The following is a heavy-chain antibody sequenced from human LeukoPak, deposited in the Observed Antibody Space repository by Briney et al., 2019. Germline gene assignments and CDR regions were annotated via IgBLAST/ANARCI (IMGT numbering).Heavy chain of an antibody. Sequence: GGSLRLSCAASGFTFSSYGMHWVRQAPGKGLEWVAFIRYDGSNKYYADSVKGRFTISRDNSKNTLYLQMNSLRAEDTAVYYCARDPNYDILTGYPAGHAFDIWGQGTMVTVSS. J-gene: IGHJ3*02. CDR3: ARDPNYDILTGYPAGHAFDI. CDR2: IRYDGSNK. CDR1: GFTFSSYG. D-gene: IGHD3-9*01. V-gene: IGHV3-30*02.